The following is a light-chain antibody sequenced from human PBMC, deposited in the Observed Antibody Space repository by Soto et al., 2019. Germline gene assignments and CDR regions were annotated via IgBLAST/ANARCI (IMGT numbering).Light chain of an antibody. J-gene: IGLJ1*01. CDR2: DVT. CDR3: GTPFRCNNRRRA. V-gene: IGLV2-14*03. CDR1: SSDVGGYNY. Sequence: QRVLKHAVSVTGFPLGSRRIIRTRKSSDVGGYNYVSWYQHHPGKAPKLIIYDVTNRPSGVSTPFSGSKSGNTASLTISGLQPEYETDNSCGTPFRCNNRRRAVGTGTEVT.